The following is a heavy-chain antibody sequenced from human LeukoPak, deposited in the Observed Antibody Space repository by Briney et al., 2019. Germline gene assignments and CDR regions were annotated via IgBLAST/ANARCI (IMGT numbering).Heavy chain of an antibody. D-gene: IGHD3-22*01. CDR1: GGSISSYY. J-gene: IGHJ4*02. V-gene: IGHV4-59*06. Sequence: KTSETLSLTCTVSGGSISSYYWSWIRQPPGKGLEWIGYIYYSGSTYYNPSLKSRVTISVDTSKNQFSLKLSSVTAADTAVYYCARLYYYDSSGYYKALPDYWGQGTLVTVSS. CDR2: IYYSGST. CDR3: ARLYYYDSSGYYKALPDY.